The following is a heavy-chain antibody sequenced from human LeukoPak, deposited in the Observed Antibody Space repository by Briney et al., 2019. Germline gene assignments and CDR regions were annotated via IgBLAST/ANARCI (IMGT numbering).Heavy chain of an antibody. Sequence: GGSLRLSCAASGFTFSSYAMSWVRQAPGKGLEWVSAISGSGGSTYYADSVKGRFTISRDNSKNTLYLQMNSLRAEDTAVYYCAKGMERITMVRGVIGDGGQGPRVTVSS. CDR2: ISGSGGST. D-gene: IGHD3-10*01. J-gene: IGHJ4*02. CDR3: AKGMERITMVRGVIGD. V-gene: IGHV3-23*01. CDR1: GFTFSSYA.